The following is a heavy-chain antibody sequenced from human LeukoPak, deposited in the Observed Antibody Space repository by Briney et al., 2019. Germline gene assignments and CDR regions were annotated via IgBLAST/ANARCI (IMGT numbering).Heavy chain of an antibody. V-gene: IGHV3-30*18. J-gene: IGHJ4*02. D-gene: IGHD3-16*02. CDR1: GFTFSSYG. CDR3: AKTESHYTFGGVIAPDY. Sequence: GGSLRLSCAGSGFTFSSYGMHWVRQAPGKGLEWVAVISYDGSNKYYADSVKGRFTISRDNSKNTLYLQMNSLRAEDTAVYYCAKTESHYTFGGVIAPDYWGQGTLVTVSS. CDR2: ISYDGSNK.